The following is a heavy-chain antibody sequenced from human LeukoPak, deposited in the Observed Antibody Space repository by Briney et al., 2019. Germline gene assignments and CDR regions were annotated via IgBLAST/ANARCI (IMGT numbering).Heavy chain of an antibody. D-gene: IGHD4-23*01. CDR1: GFTFSSYS. CDR3: AKDHGGSFDH. V-gene: IGHV3-30*02. Sequence: GGSLRLSCAASGFTFSSYSMNWVRQAPGKGLEWVTFIQYDGSNKYYADSVKGRFTISRDNSKNTLYLQMNSLRAEDTAVYYCAKDHGGSFDHWGQGTLVTVSS. J-gene: IGHJ4*02. CDR2: IQYDGSNK.